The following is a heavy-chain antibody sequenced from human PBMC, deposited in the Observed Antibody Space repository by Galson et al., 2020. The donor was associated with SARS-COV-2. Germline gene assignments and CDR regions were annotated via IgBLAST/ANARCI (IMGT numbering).Heavy chain of an antibody. V-gene: IGHV1-18*01. CDR2: ISTDNADT. D-gene: IGHD1-26*01. CDR3: ARESSGSPYYFDY. J-gene: IGHJ4*02. Sequence: ASVKVSCKASGYIFTTYGINWMRQAPGQGLEWVGWISTDNADTHYAQKLQGRVTMTTDTSTSTAYMELRSLRSDDTAVYYCARESSGSPYYFDYWGQGTLVTVSS. CDR1: GYIFTTYG.